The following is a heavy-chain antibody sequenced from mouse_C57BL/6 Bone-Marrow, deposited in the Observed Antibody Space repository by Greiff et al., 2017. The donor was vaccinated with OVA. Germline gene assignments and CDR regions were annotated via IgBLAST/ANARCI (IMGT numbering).Heavy chain of an antibody. D-gene: IGHD1-1*01. CDR2: IHPNSGST. V-gene: IGHV1-64*01. CDR3: ARRNYYYGSPDYYAMYC. CDR1: GYTFTSYW. Sequence: QVQLQQPGAELVKPGASVKLSCKASGYTFTSYWMHWVKQRPGQGLEWIGMIHPNSGSTNYNEKFKSKATLTVDKSSSTAYMQLSSLTSEDSAVYYCARRNYYYGSPDYYAMYCWGQGTSVTVAS. J-gene: IGHJ4*01.